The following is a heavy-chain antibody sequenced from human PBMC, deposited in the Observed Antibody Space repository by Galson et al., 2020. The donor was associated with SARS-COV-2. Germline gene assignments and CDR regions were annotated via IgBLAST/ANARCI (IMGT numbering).Heavy chain of an antibody. J-gene: IGHJ4*02. D-gene: IGHD6-13*01. CDR3: ATDLAYSSTWPVMGGY. CDR2: FDPEEGET. V-gene: IGHV1-24*01. Sequence: ASVKVSCKVSGDTLSEFSMHRVRQSPGKGLEWMGGFDPEEGETIYAERFQGRVTMTEDTSTDTAYMELSSLGSEDTAVYYCATDLAYSSTWPVMGGYWGQGTLVTVSS. CDR1: GDTLSEFS.